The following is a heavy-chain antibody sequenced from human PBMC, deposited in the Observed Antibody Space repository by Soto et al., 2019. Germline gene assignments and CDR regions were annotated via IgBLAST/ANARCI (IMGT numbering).Heavy chain of an antibody. CDR1: GFTFSNAW. CDR2: IKSKTDGGTT. CDR3: TTDFVGNDLYHYYYGMDV. J-gene: IGHJ6*02. Sequence: GGSLRLSCAASGFTFSNAWMSWVRQAPGKGLEWVGRIKSKTDGGTTDYAAPVKGRFTISRDDSKNTLYLQMNSLKTEDTAVYYCTTDFVGNDLYHYYYGMDVWGQGTTVTVSS. V-gene: IGHV3-15*01. D-gene: IGHD1-1*01.